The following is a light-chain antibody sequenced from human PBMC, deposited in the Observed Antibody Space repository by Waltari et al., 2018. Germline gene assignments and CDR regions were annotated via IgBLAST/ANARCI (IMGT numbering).Light chain of an antibody. CDR3: QAWDGDTGYV. CDR1: NLEDRY. V-gene: IGLV3-1*01. Sequence: SYELTQPPSVSVSPGQTASITCSGDNLEDRYAFWYQHRPGQSPVLVIFQDSKRPSGIPELFSGSSSGNTATLTISGSQPMDEADYYCQAWDGDTGYVFGAGTRVTVL. CDR2: QDS. J-gene: IGLJ1*01.